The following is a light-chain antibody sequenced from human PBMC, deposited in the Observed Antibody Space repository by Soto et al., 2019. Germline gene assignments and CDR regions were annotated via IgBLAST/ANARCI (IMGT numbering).Light chain of an antibody. CDR3: CSYAGSYTFV. CDR2: VVT. V-gene: IGLV2-11*01. Sequence: QSALTQPRSVSGSLGQSVTISCTGTRSDVSAYQYVSWYQQHPGKAPKLIIYVVTERPSGVPDRFSASKSGSTASLTISGLQAEDEAAYYCCSYAGSYTFVFGTETKLTVL. J-gene: IGLJ1*01. CDR1: RSDVSAYQY.